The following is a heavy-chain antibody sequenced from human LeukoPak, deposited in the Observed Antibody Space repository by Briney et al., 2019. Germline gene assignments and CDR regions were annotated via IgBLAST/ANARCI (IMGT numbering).Heavy chain of an antibody. CDR1: GGTFSSYA. J-gene: IGHJ3*02. V-gene: IGHV1-69*05. Sequence: GASVKVSCKASGGTFSSYAISWVRQAPGQGLEWMGRIIPIFGTANYAQKFQGRVTITTDGSTSTAYMELRSLRSDDTAVYYCARPTRAGAFDIWGQGTMVTVSS. D-gene: IGHD6-19*01. CDR2: IIPIFGTA. CDR3: ARPTRAGAFDI.